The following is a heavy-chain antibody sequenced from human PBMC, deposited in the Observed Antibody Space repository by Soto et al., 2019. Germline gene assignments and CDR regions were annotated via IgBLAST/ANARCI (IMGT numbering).Heavy chain of an antibody. J-gene: IGHJ6*02. CDR1: GDSVSSNSAA. Sequence: SQTLSLTCAISGDSVSSNSAAWNWIRQSPSRGLEWLGRTYYRSKWFNDYALSVNSRMTISPDTSKNQFSLQLNSVTPEDTAVYYCARVTVRGVAPFYYYYGMDVWGQGTTVTVSS. CDR3: ARVTVRGVAPFYYYYGMDV. CDR2: TYYRSKWFN. D-gene: IGHD3-10*01. V-gene: IGHV6-1*01.